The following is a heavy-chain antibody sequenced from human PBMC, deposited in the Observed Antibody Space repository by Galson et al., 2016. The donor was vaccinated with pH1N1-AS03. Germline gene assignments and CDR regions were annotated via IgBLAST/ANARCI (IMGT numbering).Heavy chain of an antibody. Sequence: ETLSLSCAVSGYSISSGYYWGWIRQPPGKGLEWIGSIFHSGNTYYNPSLKSRVTISVDTSKNQFSLNLYSVTAADTAVYYCAREGATADPDDSWGQGTLVTVSS. CDR2: IFHSGNT. J-gene: IGHJ4*02. CDR1: GYSISSGYY. V-gene: IGHV4-38-2*02. CDR3: AREGATADPDDS. D-gene: IGHD6-13*01.